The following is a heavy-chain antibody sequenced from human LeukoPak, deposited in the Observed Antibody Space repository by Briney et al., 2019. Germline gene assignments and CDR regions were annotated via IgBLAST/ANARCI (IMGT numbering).Heavy chain of an antibody. V-gene: IGHV4-59*01. J-gene: IGHJ5*02. CDR1: GGSISSYY. Sequence: SETLSLTCTVSGGSISSYYWSWIRQPPGKGLEWIGYIYYSGSTNYNPSLKSRVTISVDTSKNQFSLKLYSVTAADTAVYYCARDLRQQLVNNWFDPWGQGTLVTVSS. CDR2: IYYSGST. D-gene: IGHD6-13*01. CDR3: ARDLRQQLVNNWFDP.